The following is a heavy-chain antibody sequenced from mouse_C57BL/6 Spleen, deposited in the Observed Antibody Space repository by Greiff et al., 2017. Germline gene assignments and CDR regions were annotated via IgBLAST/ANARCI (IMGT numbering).Heavy chain of an antibody. CDR1: GYTFTSYW. Sequence: QVQLQQPGAELVMPGASVKLSCKASGYTFTSYWMHWVKQRPGQGLERIGEIDPSDSYTNYNQKFKGKSTLTVDKSSSTAYMQLSSLTSEDSAVYYCARYGNYYFDYWGQGTTLTVSS. J-gene: IGHJ2*01. CDR3: ARYGNYYFDY. CDR2: IDPSDSYT. D-gene: IGHD2-1*01. V-gene: IGHV1-69*01.